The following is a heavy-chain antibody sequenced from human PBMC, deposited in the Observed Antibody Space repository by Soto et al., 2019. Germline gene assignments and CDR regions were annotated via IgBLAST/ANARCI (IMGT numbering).Heavy chain of an antibody. V-gene: IGHV3-30*18. CDR1: GFTFSSYG. Sequence: GSLRLSCAASGFTFSSYGMHWVRQAPGKGLEWVAVISYDGSNKYYADSVKGRFTISRDNSKNTLYLQMNSLRAEDTAVYYCAKDYYGSGSYYYPLYGLDVWGQGTTVTVSS. CDR2: ISYDGSNK. J-gene: IGHJ6*02. D-gene: IGHD3-10*01. CDR3: AKDYYGSGSYYYPLYGLDV.